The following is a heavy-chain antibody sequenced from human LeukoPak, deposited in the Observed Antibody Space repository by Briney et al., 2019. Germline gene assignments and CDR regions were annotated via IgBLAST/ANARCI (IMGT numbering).Heavy chain of an antibody. CDR1: GGSINRHY. D-gene: IGHD6-6*01. V-gene: IGHV4-59*11. J-gene: IGHJ3*02. Sequence: PSETLSLICTVSGGSINRHYWRWIRQPPGKGLEWIGYIYYSGSTNYNPALKSRVTISVDTSKNQFSLKLSSVTAADTAVYYCARDRVRSSSSRVFDIWGQGTMVTVSS. CDR3: ARDRVRSSSSRVFDI. CDR2: IYYSGST.